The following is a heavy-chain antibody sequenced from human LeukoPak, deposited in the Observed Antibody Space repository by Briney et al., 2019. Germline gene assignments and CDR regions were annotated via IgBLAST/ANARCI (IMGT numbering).Heavy chain of an antibody. V-gene: IGHV3-15*01. Sequence: GGSLRLSCAASGFTFSNAWMSWVRQAPGKGLEWVGRIKSKTDGGTTDYAAPVKGRFTISRDDSKNTLYLQMNSLKTEDTAAYYCTTRGYSSSWPYYYYYYGMDVWGQGTTVTVSS. CDR1: GFTFSNAW. CDR3: TTRGYSSSWPYYYYYYGMDV. D-gene: IGHD6-13*01. CDR2: IKSKTDGGTT. J-gene: IGHJ6*02.